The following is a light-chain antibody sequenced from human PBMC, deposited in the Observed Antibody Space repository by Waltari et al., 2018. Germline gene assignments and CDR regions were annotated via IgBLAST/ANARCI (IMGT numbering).Light chain of an antibody. CDR1: PSVNSN. CDR2: GAS. J-gene: IGKJ1*01. CDR3: QQHNDWPPWT. Sequence: EILMTQSPATLSLSPGERATITCRASPSVNSNLACYQQRQGQPPSLLIYGASIRATGTPARFSGSGSATQVALTINSLQSEDSAVDFCQQHNDWPPWTFGQGTKVELK. V-gene: IGKV3-15*01.